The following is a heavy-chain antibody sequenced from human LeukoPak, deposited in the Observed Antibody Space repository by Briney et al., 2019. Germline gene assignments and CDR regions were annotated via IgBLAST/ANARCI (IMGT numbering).Heavy chain of an antibody. CDR3: ARDGWPAFDY. Sequence: SQTLSLTCAISGDSVSTDTAAWNWIRQSPSRGLEWLGRTYYRSKWYTDYAVSVKSRITINPDTSKNQFSLQLNSVTPEDTAVYFCARDGWPAFDYWGQGTLVTVSS. J-gene: IGHJ4*02. CDR2: TYYRSKWYT. V-gene: IGHV6-1*01. CDR1: GDSVSTDTAA. D-gene: IGHD2-15*01.